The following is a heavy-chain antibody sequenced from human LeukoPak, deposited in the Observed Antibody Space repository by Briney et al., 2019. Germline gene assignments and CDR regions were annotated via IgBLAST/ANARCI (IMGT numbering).Heavy chain of an antibody. CDR2: ISAYNGNT. J-gene: IGHJ6*03. CDR3: ARMGISGSYSDYYYYMDV. CDR1: GYTFTSYG. V-gene: IGHV1-18*01. D-gene: IGHD1-26*01. Sequence: ASVKVSCKASGYTFTSYGISWVRQAPGQGLEWMGWISAYNGNTNYAQKLQGRVTMTTDTSTSTAYMELRSLRSDDTAVYYCARMGISGSYSDYYYYMDVWGKGTTVTVSS.